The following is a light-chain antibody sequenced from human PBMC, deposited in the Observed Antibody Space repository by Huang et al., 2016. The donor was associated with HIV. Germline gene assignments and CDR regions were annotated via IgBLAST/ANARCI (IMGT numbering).Light chain of an antibody. Sequence: ELVLTQSPATLSLSPGQRATLSCRASQSVSSYLAWYQQKPCQAPRLIIYDTSKRATGVPARFRGSGSGTDFTLTINRLEPEDFAVYYCQQHSNWPLLGQGTKLEI. J-gene: IGKJ2*01. V-gene: IGKV3-11*01. CDR1: QSVSSY. CDR2: DTS. CDR3: QQHSNWPL.